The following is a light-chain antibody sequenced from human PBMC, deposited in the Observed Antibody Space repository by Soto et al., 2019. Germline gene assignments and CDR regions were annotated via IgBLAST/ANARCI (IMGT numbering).Light chain of an antibody. V-gene: IGKV1-33*01. CDR1: QNINNY. J-gene: IGKJ5*01. CDR3: QQYENLPT. Sequence: DIPMTQSPSSLSASVGDRVTITFQASQNINNYLNWYQQKPGRAPKLLIYDASNLEAGVPSRFRGSGSGTDFTFTISRLQPEDIATYYCQQYENLPTFGQGTRLEIK. CDR2: DAS.